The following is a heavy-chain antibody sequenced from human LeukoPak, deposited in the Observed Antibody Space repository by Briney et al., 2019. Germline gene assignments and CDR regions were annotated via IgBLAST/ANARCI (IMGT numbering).Heavy chain of an antibody. V-gene: IGHV3-33*01. CDR1: GFTFSSYG. CDR3: ARDRLAYYDSSGYYPIDAFDI. CDR2: IWYDGSNK. Sequence: GGSLRLSCAASGFTFSSYGMHWVRQAPGKGLEWVAVIWYDGSNKYYADSVKGRFTISRDNSKSTLYLQMNSLRAEDTAVYYCARDRLAYYDSSGYYPIDAFDIWGQGTMVTVSS. D-gene: IGHD3-22*01. J-gene: IGHJ3*02.